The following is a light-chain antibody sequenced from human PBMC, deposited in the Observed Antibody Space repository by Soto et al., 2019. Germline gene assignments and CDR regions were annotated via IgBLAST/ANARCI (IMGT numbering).Light chain of an antibody. CDR1: QRVSARY. CDR3: KQYGSSGT. Sequence: IVLTQSPGTLSLSPGDSATLSCRASQRVSARYLAWYHQKPGQAPRLLIYGASNRATGIPDRFSGSGSGTEFTLTIRRLEPEDFAVYYCKQYGSSGTFGQGTKVDIK. CDR2: GAS. V-gene: IGKV3-20*01. J-gene: IGKJ1*01.